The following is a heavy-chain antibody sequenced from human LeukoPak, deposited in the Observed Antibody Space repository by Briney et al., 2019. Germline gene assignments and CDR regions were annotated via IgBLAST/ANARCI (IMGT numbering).Heavy chain of an antibody. CDR1: GFTFDDYA. CDR2: ISWNSASI. CDR3: VKGHCSSSSCFPNYYYYMDV. V-gene: IGHV3-9*01. D-gene: IGHD2-15*01. J-gene: IGHJ6*03. Sequence: GGSLRLSCAASGFTFDDYAMHWVRQAPGKGLEWVSGISWNSASIAYADSVKGRFTISRDNAKNLLFLQMTSLRAADTALYYCVKGHCSSSSCFPNYYYYMDVWGTGTTVTVSS.